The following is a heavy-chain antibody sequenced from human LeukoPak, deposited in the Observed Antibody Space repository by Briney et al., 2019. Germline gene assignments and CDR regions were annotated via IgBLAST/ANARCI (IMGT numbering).Heavy chain of an antibody. CDR1: GFTFSGVT. D-gene: IGHD3-16*01. Sequence: PGGSLRLSSAASGFTFSGVTMTWVRQAPGKGLEWGSAISGSGSATYFADSAKGRFTISRDNSKDTLYLRMNSLTADATAVYYWASEIGGCQYHHWGQGTLVTVSS. CDR3: ASEIGGCQYHH. J-gene: IGHJ5*02. CDR2: ISGSGSAT. V-gene: IGHV3-23*01.